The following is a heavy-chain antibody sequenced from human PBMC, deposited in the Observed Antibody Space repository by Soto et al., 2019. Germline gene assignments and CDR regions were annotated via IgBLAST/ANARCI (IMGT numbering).Heavy chain of an antibody. CDR3: ARSTMIGPARRLDS. CDR1: GFSVSSNDW. CDR2: VFRSGET. Sequence: QVQLQESGPGLVKPSGTLSLICSVSGFSVSSNDWWTWVRQPPGKGLEWIGEVFRSGETNSNRSRKSRVTMSVDMSKNHFSLTLNSVTAADTGIYYCARSTMIGPARRLDSWGPGTLVTVSA. D-gene: IGHD3-10*02. V-gene: IGHV4-4*02. J-gene: IGHJ5*01.